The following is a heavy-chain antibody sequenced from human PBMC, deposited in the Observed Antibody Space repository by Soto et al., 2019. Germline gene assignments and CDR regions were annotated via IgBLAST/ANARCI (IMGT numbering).Heavy chain of an antibody. Sequence: EVQLVESGGGLVQPGGSLKLSCAASGFTFSGSAMHWVRQASGKGLEWVGRIRSKANSYATAYAASVKGRFTISRDDSKNTAYLQMNSLKTEDTAVYYCTSRTTGNSGYGYWGQGTLVTVSS. CDR3: TSRTTGNSGYGY. D-gene: IGHD1-1*01. CDR1: GFTFSGSA. J-gene: IGHJ4*02. V-gene: IGHV3-73*01. CDR2: IRSKANSYAT.